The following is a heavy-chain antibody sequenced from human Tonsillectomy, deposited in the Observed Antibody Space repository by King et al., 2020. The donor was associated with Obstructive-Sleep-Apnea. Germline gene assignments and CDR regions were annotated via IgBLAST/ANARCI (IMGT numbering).Heavy chain of an antibody. CDR2: ISSSSSYI. V-gene: IGHV3-21*01. Sequence: EVQLVESGGGLVKPGGSLRLSCAASGFTFSSYSMNWVRQAPGKGLEWVSSISSSSSYIYYADSVKGRFTISRDNAKNSLYLQMNSLRAEDTAVYYCARSPFWSSSGFPNPDYWGQGTLVTVSS. J-gene: IGHJ4*02. CDR3: ARSPFWSSSGFPNPDY. CDR1: GFTFSSYS. D-gene: IGHD6-25*01.